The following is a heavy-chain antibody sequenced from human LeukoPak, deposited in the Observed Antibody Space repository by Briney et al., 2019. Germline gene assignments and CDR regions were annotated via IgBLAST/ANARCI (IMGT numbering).Heavy chain of an antibody. CDR3: ARSPSDSSGWYLWVREGYYYYMDV. CDR2: ISASNGNT. J-gene: IGHJ6*03. CDR1: GFTFTNYD. Sequence: ASVKVSCKASGFTFTNYDITWVRQAPGQGLEWMGWISASNGNTNYAQNLQGRVTMTTDTSTNTVYMELRSLRSDDTAVYYCARSPSDSSGWYLWVREGYYYYMDVWGKGTTVTVSS. D-gene: IGHD6-19*01. V-gene: IGHV1-18*01.